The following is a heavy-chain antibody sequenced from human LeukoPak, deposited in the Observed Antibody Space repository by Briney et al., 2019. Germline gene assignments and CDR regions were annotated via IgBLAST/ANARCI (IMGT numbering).Heavy chain of an antibody. D-gene: IGHD6-13*01. CDR2: ISGSGGST. J-gene: IGHJ4*02. V-gene: IGHV3-23*01. CDR1: GFTFSSYA. CDR3: ARRRAAAGIRVVGSDY. Sequence: PGGSLRLSCAASGFTFSSYAMSWVRQAPGKGLEWVSAISGSGGSTYYADSEKGRFTISRDNSKNTLYLQMNSLRAEDTAVYYCARRRAAAGIRVVGSDYWGQGTLVTVSS.